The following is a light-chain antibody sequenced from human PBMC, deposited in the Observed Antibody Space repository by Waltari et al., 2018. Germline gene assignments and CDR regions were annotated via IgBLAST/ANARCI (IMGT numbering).Light chain of an antibody. CDR3: QERSNWPGGS. J-gene: IGKJ4*01. Sequence: EIVLTQSPGTLSLSPGESATLSCRACEGVNTYLAWYQQKPGQAPRLLIYDASNRAAGIPARFVASGSETDFTLTISRLEPEDFAVYYCQERSNWPGGSFGGGTKVEIK. V-gene: IGKV3-11*01. CDR1: EGVNTY. CDR2: DAS.